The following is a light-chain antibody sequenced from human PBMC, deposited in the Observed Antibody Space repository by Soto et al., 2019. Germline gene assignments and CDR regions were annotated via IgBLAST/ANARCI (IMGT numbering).Light chain of an antibody. CDR1: QSIPTSY. CDR2: GTS. Sequence: EIVLTQSPGTLSLSAGERATLSCRASQSIPTSYLSWYQKKPGQAPRLLIYGTSTRATGIPDRFSGGGSGTDFILTISGLEPEDFAVYYCQLYGYSPGFTFGQGTKVEIK. CDR3: QLYGYSPGFT. V-gene: IGKV3-20*01. J-gene: IGKJ2*01.